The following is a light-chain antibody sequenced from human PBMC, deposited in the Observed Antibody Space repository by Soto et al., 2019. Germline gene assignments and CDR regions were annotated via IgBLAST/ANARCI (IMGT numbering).Light chain of an antibody. V-gene: IGKV1-27*01. CDR3: QKYNSAPLT. CDR1: QGIAPY. CDR2: ATS. Sequence: DVQMTQSPSSLSAFVGDRVTITCRASQGIAPYLAWFQQKPGKVPKLLIYATSTLQSGVPSRFSGSGARTDFTITINSLQPEDVGTYYCQKYNSAPLTFGGGTKVEIK. J-gene: IGKJ4*01.